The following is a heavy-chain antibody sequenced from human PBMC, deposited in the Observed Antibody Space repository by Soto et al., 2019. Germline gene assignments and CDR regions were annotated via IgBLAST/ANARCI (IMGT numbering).Heavy chain of an antibody. CDR2: ISSTTNYI. V-gene: IGHV3-21*01. CDR1: GFTFTRYS. CDR3: ARESEDLTSNFDY. Sequence: GGSPRLSCAASGFTFTRYSMNWVRQAPGKGLEWVSSISSTTNYIYYADSMKGRFTVSRDNAKNSVYLEMNSLSAEDTALYYCARESEDLTSNFDYWGQGTLVTVSS. J-gene: IGHJ4*02.